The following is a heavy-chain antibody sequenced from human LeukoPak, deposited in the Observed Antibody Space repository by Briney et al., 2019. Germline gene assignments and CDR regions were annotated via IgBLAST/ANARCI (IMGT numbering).Heavy chain of an antibody. Sequence: SETLSLTCTVSGGSISSYYWSWIRQPPGKGLEWIGYIYYSGSTNYNPSLKSRVTISVDTSKNQFSLKLTSVTAADTAVYYCARTYTVTNPYSVYYFDYWGQGTLVTVSS. J-gene: IGHJ4*02. CDR1: GGSISSYY. CDR3: ARTYTVTNPYSVYYFDY. V-gene: IGHV4-59*01. D-gene: IGHD4-11*01. CDR2: IYYSGST.